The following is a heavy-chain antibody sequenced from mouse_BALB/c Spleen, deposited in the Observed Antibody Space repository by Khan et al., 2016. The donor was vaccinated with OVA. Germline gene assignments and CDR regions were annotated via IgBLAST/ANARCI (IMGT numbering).Heavy chain of an antibody. CDR3: TRDGRSLDY. V-gene: IGHV9-1*02. CDR2: INTYTGES. Sequence: QSQLVQSGPELKKPGETVNISCKASGYTFRNYGMNWVKQAPGKGLKWMGWINTYTGESTYVDDFKGRFAFSLETSASSAYLQINNLKNEDMATYFCTRDGRSLDYWGQGTTLTVSS. D-gene: IGHD1-1*01. CDR1: GYTFRNYG. J-gene: IGHJ2*01.